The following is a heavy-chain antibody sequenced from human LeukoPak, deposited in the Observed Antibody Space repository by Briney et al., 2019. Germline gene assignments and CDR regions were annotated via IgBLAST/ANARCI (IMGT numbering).Heavy chain of an antibody. CDR2: IYHSGST. V-gene: IGHV4-30-2*01. CDR1: GFTFSSYA. CDR3: ARDKSHCSGGSCYYYGMDV. J-gene: IGHJ6*02. D-gene: IGHD2-15*01. Sequence: LRLSCAASGFTFSSYAMSWIRQPPGKGLEWIGYIYHSGSTYYNPSLKSRVTISVDRSKNQFSLKLSSVTAADTAVYYCARDKSHCSGGSCYYYGMDVWGQGTTVTVSS.